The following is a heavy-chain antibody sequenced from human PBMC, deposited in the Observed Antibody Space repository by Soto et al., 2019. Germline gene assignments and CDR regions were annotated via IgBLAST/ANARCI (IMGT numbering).Heavy chain of an antibody. V-gene: IGHV1-69*13. J-gene: IGHJ4*02. D-gene: IGHD6-6*01. Sequence: SVKVSCKASGGTFSSYAISCVRQAPGQGLEWMGGIIPIFGTANYAQKFQGRVTITADESTSTAYMELSSLRSEDTAVYYCARMIAARPYFDYWGQGTLVTVSS. CDR2: IIPIFGTA. CDR1: GGTFSSYA. CDR3: ARMIAARPYFDY.